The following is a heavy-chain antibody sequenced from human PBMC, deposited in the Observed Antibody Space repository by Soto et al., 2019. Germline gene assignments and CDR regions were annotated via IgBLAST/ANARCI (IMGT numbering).Heavy chain of an antibody. D-gene: IGHD1-1*01. J-gene: IGHJ4*02. V-gene: IGHV1-18*01. CDR1: GYTFTSYG. CDR2: ISAYNGNT. CDR3: ARDPQRTTSFLDDY. Sequence: ASVKVSCKASGYTFTSYGISWVRQAPGQGLEWMGWISAYNGNTNYAQKLQGRVTMTTDTSTSTAYMELRSLRSDDTAVYYCARDPQRTTSFLDDYWGQGTLVTVSS.